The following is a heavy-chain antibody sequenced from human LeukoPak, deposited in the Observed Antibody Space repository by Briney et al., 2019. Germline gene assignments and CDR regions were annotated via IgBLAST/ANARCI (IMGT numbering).Heavy chain of an antibody. CDR1: GFSFDTYA. CDR3: AREEREQWLVRFDY. D-gene: IGHD6-19*01. Sequence: PGGSLRLSCAASGFSFDTYAMHWVRQAPGKGLEWVAVISYDGSNKYYADSVKGRFTISRDNSKNTLYLQMNSLRAEDTAVYYCAREEREQWLVRFDYWGQGTLVTVSS. V-gene: IGHV3-30*04. J-gene: IGHJ4*02. CDR2: ISYDGSNK.